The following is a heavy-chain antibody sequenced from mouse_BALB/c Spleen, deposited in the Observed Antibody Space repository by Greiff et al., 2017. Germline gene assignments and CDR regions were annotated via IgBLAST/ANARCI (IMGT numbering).Heavy chain of an antibody. V-gene: IGHV5-9-3*01. Sequence: EVKLVESGGGLVKPGGSLKLSCAASGFTFSSYAMSWVRQTPEKRLEWVATISSGGSYTYYPDSVKGRFTISRDNAKNTLYLQMSSLRSEDTAMYYCAREGLRPWFAYWGQGTLVTVSA. CDR3: AREGLRPWFAY. CDR1: GFTFSSYA. CDR2: ISSGGSYT. J-gene: IGHJ3*01. D-gene: IGHD1-1*01.